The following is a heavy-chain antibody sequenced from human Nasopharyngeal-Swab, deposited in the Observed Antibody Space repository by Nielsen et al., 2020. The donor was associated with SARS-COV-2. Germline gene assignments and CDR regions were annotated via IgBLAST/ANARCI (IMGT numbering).Heavy chain of an antibody. CDR1: GFTFSNYN. D-gene: IGHD3-3*01. V-gene: IGHV3-21*01. J-gene: IGHJ6*02. CDR2: ISSSSTYI. Sequence: GGSLRLSCAASGFTFSNYNMNWVRQAPGKGLEWVSSISSSSTYIYYADSVKGRLTISRDNTKNSLSLRMNSLRAEDTAVYYCARDGLDYDFWSAYFMDVWGQGTTVTVSS. CDR3: ARDGLDYDFWSAYFMDV.